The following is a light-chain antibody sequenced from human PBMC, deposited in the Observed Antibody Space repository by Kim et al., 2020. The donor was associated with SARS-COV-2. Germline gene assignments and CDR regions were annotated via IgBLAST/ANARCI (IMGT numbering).Light chain of an antibody. CDR2: EVS. CDR3: CSYAGSSTLVV. V-gene: IGLV2-23*02. Sequence: QSALTQPASVSGSPGQSITISCTGTSSDVGSYNLVSWYQQHPGKPPKLMIYEVSKRPSGVSNRFSGSKSGNTASLTISGLQAEDEADYYCCSYAGSSTLVVFGGGTKVTVL. CDR1: SSDVGSYNL. J-gene: IGLJ2*01.